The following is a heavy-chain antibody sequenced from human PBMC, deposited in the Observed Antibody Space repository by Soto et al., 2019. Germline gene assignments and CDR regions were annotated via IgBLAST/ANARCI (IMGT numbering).Heavy chain of an antibody. V-gene: IGHV4-59*01. CDR3: ARRNVDIVATSYFDY. Sequence: PSETLSLTCTVSGGSISSYYWSWIRQPPGKGLEWIGYIYYSGSTNYNPSLKSRVTISVDTSKNQFSLKLSSVTAADTAVYYCARRNVDIVATSYFDYWGQGTMVTVSS. CDR2: IYYSGST. D-gene: IGHD5-12*01. CDR1: GGSISSYY. J-gene: IGHJ4*02.